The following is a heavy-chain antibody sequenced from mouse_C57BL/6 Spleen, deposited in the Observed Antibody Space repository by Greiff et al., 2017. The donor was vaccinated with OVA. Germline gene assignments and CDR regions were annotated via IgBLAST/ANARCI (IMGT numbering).Heavy chain of an antibody. J-gene: IGHJ4*01. Sequence: DVHLVESGGGLVQPGGSLKLSCAASGFTFSDYYMYWVRQTPEKRLEWVAYISNGGGSTYYPDTVKGRFTISRDNAKNTLYLQMSRLKSEDTAMYYCARHYYGSSYDAMDYWGQGTSVTVSS. CDR3: ARHYYGSSYDAMDY. D-gene: IGHD1-1*01. CDR2: ISNGGGST. CDR1: GFTFSDYY. V-gene: IGHV5-12*01.